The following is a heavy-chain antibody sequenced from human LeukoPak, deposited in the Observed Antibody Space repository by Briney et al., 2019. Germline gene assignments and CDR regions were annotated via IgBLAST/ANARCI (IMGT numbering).Heavy chain of an antibody. Sequence: SETLSLTCAVYGGSFSGYFWSWIRQPPGKGLEWIGEINHSGSTNYNPSLTSRVTISIDTSKSQFSLKLNSVTAADMAVYYCARDWGVVPTIGGGFDSWGQGTLVTVSS. CDR1: GGSFSGYF. D-gene: IGHD5-12*01. J-gene: IGHJ4*02. CDR2: INHSGST. CDR3: ARDWGVVPTIGGGFDS. V-gene: IGHV4-34*01.